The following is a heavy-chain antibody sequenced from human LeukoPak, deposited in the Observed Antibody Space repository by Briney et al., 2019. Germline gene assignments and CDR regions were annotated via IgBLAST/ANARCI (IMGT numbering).Heavy chain of an antibody. CDR3: AKEIRDYCSSTSCYFDY. D-gene: IGHD2-2*01. CDR1: GFTFSSYA. CDR2: ISGSGGST. V-gene: IGHV3-23*01. J-gene: IGHJ4*02. Sequence: GGSLRLSCAASGFTFSSYAMSWVRQAPGKGLEWVSPISGSGGSTYYADSVKGRFTISRDNSKNTLYLQVNSLRAEDTAVYYCAKEIRDYCSSTSCYFDYWGQGTLVTVSS.